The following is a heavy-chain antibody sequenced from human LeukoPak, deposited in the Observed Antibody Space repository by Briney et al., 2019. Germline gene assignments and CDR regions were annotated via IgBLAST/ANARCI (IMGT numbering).Heavy chain of an antibody. CDR2: INHSGST. V-gene: IGHV4-34*01. CDR3: ARGPAVGAHDY. CDR1: GGSFSGYY. D-gene: IGHD1-26*01. J-gene: IGHJ4*02. Sequence: SETLSLTCAVYGGSFSGYYGSWIRQPPGKGLEWIGEINHSGSTNYNPSLKSRVTISVDTSKNQFSLKLSSVTAADTAVYYCARGPAVGAHDYWGQGTLVTVSS.